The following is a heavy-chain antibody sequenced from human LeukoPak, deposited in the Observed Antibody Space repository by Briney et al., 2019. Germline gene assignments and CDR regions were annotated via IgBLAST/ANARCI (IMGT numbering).Heavy chain of an antibody. CDR2: INHSGST. CDR1: GGSFSGYY. CDR3: ARVKSYGGHALDY. Sequence: SETLSLICAVYGGSFSGYYWSWIRQPPGKGLEWIGEINHSGSTNYNPSLKSRVTISVDTSKNQFSLKLSSVTAADTAVYYCARVKSYGGHALDYWGQGTLVTVSS. V-gene: IGHV4-34*01. D-gene: IGHD5-12*01. J-gene: IGHJ4*02.